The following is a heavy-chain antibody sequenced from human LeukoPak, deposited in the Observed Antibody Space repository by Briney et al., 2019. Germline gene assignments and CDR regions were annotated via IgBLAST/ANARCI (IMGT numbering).Heavy chain of an antibody. V-gene: IGHV3-7*01. CDR2: IKEDGTHK. CDR3: AREARGTRAAFDV. D-gene: IGHD2-8*01. CDR1: GFTFSSYW. J-gene: IGHJ3*01. Sequence: PGGSLRLSCAASGFTFSSYWMRWVRQAPGKGLEWAANIKEDGTHKYYVGSVRGRFTISRDNAKNSLYLQMNSLRAEDTAIYYCAREARGTRAAFDVWGQGTMVTVFS.